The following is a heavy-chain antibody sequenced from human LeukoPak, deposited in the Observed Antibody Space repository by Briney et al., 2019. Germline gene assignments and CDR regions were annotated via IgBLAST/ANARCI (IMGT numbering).Heavy chain of an antibody. J-gene: IGHJ4*02. CDR2: INWNGGST. D-gene: IGHD6-19*01. Sequence: GGSLRLSCAASGFTFDDYGMSWVRQAPGKGLEWVSGINWNGGSTGYADSVKGRFTIFRDNAKNSLYLQMNSLRAADTALYYCARAGILGAVAGRLDYWGQGTLVTVSS. CDR1: GFTFDDYG. CDR3: ARAGILGAVAGRLDY. V-gene: IGHV3-20*04.